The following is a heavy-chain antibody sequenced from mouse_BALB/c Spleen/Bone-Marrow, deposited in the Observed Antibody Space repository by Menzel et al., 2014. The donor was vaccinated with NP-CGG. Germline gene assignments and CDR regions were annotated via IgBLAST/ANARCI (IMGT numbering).Heavy chain of an antibody. D-gene: IGHD2-2*01. CDR1: GYTFTSYW. Sequence: QVQLQQSGAELVKPGASVKLSCKASGYTFTSYWMHWVKQRPGQGLEWIGEINPSNGRADYNEKFRSKATLTVDRSSSTAYMQLSSLTSKDSAVYYCARAGGYDGFAYWGQGTLVTVSA. V-gene: IGHV1S81*02. CDR2: INPSNGRA. J-gene: IGHJ3*01. CDR3: ARAGGYDGFAY.